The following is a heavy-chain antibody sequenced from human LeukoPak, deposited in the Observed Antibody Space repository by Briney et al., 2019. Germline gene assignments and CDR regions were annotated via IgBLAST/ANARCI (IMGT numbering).Heavy chain of an antibody. CDR3: ARIDPLGFFDQ. Sequence: SETLSLTCTVSGAFTSTYYWSWVRQPPTGGLEWIGYVFYSGSSNYNPYFSSRVTMSVDTSKSQFSLKLTSVTAADTAVYYCARIDPLGFFDQWGQGTLVTVSS. J-gene: IGHJ4*02. CDR1: GAFTSTYY. D-gene: IGHD6-25*01. V-gene: IGHV4-59*13. CDR2: VFYSGSS.